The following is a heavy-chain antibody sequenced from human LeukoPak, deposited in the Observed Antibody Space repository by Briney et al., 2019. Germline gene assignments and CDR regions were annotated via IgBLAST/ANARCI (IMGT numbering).Heavy chain of an antibody. CDR2: IWYDGSNK. CDR1: GFSFSNHG. Sequence: GGSLRLSCAASGFSFSNHGMHWVRQAPGKGLEWVAVIWYDGSNKYYADSVKGRFTISRDNSKNTLYLQMNSLRAEDTAVYYCARDAAYDSSGYPEYYFDYWGQGTLVTVSS. D-gene: IGHD3-22*01. J-gene: IGHJ4*02. V-gene: IGHV3-33*01. CDR3: ARDAAYDSSGYPEYYFDY.